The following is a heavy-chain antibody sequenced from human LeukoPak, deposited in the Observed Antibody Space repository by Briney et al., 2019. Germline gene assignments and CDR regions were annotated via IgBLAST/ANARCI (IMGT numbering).Heavy chain of an antibody. CDR2: MNPNSGNT. V-gene: IGHV1-8*01. CDR3: ARGLVRFTYYYDSSGYYYY. CDR1: GYTFTSYD. J-gene: IGHJ4*02. D-gene: IGHD3-22*01. Sequence: ASVKVSCKASGYTFTSYDINWVRQATGQGLEWMGWMNPNSGNTGYAQKFQGRVTMTRNTSISTAYMELSSLRSEDTAVYYCARGLVRFTYYYDSSGYYYYWGQGTLVTVSS.